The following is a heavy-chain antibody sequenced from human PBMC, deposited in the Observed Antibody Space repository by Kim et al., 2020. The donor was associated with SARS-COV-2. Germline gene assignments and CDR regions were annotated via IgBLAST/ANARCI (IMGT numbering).Heavy chain of an antibody. CDR3: ARVRYCSGGKCFDY. D-gene: IGHD2-15*01. V-gene: IGHV4-59*01. CDR2: IYYSGST. Sequence: SETLSLTCTVSGGSISSYYWSWIRQPPGKGLEWIGYIYYSGSTNYNPSLKSRVTISVDTSKNQFSLKLSSVTAADTAVYYCARVRYCSGGKCFDYWGQGTLVTVSS. J-gene: IGHJ4*02. CDR1: GGSISSYY.